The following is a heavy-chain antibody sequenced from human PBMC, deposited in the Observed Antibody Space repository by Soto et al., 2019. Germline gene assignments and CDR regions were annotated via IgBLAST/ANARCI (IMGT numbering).Heavy chain of an antibody. CDR2: ISAYSGNT. CDR3: ARGSASAYYYGMDV. CDR1: GYTFTNYG. J-gene: IGHJ6*02. Sequence: ASVKVSCKASGYTFTNYGISWVRQAPGQGLEWMGWISAYSGNTNYAQKLQGRVTMTTDTSTSTAYMDLRSLRSDDTAIYYCARGSASAYYYGMDVWGQGTTVTVSS. V-gene: IGHV1-18*01.